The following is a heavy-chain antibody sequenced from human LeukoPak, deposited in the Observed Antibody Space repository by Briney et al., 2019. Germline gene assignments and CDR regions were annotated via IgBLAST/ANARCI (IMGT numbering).Heavy chain of an antibody. CDR2: LGGSGGST. J-gene: IGHJ4*02. V-gene: IGHV3-23*01. D-gene: IGHD3-16*02. Sequence: GGSLRLSCAGSGFTFSSYAMSWVRQAPGKGPECVSALGGSGGSTYYADSVKGRFTITRDNSKNTLYLQMNSLRAEDTAVYYCAKVWSYDYVWGSYRPYFDYWGQGTLVTVSS. CDR3: AKVWSYDYVWGSYRPYFDY. CDR1: GFTFSSYA.